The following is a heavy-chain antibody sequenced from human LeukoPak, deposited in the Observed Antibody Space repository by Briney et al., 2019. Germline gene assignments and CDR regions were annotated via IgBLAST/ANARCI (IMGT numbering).Heavy chain of an antibody. CDR2: IYYSGST. J-gene: IGHJ4*02. D-gene: IGHD4-17*01. V-gene: IGHV4-59*08. CDR3: ASLHLDYGDYEMDY. Sequence: PSETLSLTCTVSGGSISSYYWSWIRQPPGKGLVWIGYIYYSGSTNYNPSLKSRVTISVDTSKNQFSLKLSSVTAADTAVYYCASLHLDYGDYEMDYWGQGTLVTVSS. CDR1: GGSISSYY.